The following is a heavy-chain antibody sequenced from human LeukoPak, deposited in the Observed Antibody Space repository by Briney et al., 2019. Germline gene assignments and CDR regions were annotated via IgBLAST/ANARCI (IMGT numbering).Heavy chain of an antibody. CDR1: GFTFSGRW. J-gene: IGHJ4*02. D-gene: IGHD1-14*01. V-gene: IGHV3-7*01. CDR2: INQGGSDK. Sequence: PGGSLRLSCAASGFTFSGRWMSWVRQAPGKGLEWVANINQGGSDKYYVDSVKGRFTISRDNANNLLYLQMNSLRGEDTAVYYCTRDRSRAEDDWGQGTLVTVSS. CDR3: TRDRSRAEDD.